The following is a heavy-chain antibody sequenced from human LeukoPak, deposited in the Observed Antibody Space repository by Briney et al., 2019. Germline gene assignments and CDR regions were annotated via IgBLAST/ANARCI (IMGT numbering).Heavy chain of an antibody. J-gene: IGHJ4*02. CDR2: IYISGTP. V-gene: IGHV4-4*07. CDR3: AREKMTTITTIDY. D-gene: IGHD4-11*01. CDR1: GDSICTYY. Sequence: PSETLSLTCSVSGDSICTYYWTWIRQPAGKGLEWIGRIYISGTPNYNPSLRGRVTMSIDTSMNQFSLKLTSVTAADTAVYYCAREKMTTITTIDYWGQGTLVTVSS.